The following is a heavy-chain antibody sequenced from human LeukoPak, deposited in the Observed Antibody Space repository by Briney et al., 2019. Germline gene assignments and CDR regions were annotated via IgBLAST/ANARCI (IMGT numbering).Heavy chain of an antibody. CDR1: GFTVSSNY. D-gene: IGHD3-10*01. Sequence: SGGSLRLSCAASGFTVSSNYMSWVRQAPGKGLEWVSIIYSGGSTFYADSVKGRFTISRDNSKNTLYLQMNSLRAEDTAVYYCAKGRERGLLWFGELLGYWGQGTLVTVSS. CDR2: IYSGGST. CDR3: AKGRERGLLWFGELLGY. V-gene: IGHV3-53*01. J-gene: IGHJ4*02.